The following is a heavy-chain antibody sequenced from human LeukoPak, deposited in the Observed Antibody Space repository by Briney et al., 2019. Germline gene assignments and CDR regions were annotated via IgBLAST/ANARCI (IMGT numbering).Heavy chain of an antibody. Sequence: ASVKVSCKASGYTFTSYDINWVRQAPGQGLEWMGWINPNSGGTNYAQKFQGRVTMTRDTSISTAYMELSRLRSDDTAVYYCASDVGRSESSPSYSFDYWGQGTLVTVSS. V-gene: IGHV1-2*02. CDR2: INPNSGGT. D-gene: IGHD6-25*01. J-gene: IGHJ4*02. CDR1: GYTFTSYD. CDR3: ASDVGRSESSPSYSFDY.